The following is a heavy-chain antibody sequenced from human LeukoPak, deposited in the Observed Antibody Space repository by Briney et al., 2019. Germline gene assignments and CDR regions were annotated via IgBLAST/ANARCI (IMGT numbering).Heavy chain of an antibody. Sequence: GGSLRLSCVASGFNVTDNYMTWVRQAPGKGLEWLSVVYSGGKTYYADSVKGRFTISRHNSKNTLFLRMDTLRPEDTAVYYCARGVTFCSGGGCSFPTYWGQGTLVTVSS. CDR2: VYSGGKT. J-gene: IGHJ4*02. CDR3: ARGVTFCSGGGCSFPTY. D-gene: IGHD2-15*01. CDR1: GFNVTDNY. V-gene: IGHV3-53*04.